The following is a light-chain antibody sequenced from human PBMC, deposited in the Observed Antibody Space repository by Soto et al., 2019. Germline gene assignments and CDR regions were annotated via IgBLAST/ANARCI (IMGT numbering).Light chain of an antibody. CDR1: QSVDNNY. CDR2: GAS. J-gene: IGKJ2*01. Sequence: EIALTQSPGTLSLSPGERATISCRASQSVDNNYLAWYQQKPGQAPRLLIYGASSRTTGLPDRFSGSGSGTDFTLTISRREPEDFAVYYCQQFGSSPPRYTFGQGTKLEIK. CDR3: QQFGSSPPRYT. V-gene: IGKV3-20*01.